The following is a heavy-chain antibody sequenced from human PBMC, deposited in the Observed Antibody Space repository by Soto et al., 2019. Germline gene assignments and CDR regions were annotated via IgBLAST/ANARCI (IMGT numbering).Heavy chain of an antibody. Sequence: PSETLSLTCAVYGGSFSGYYWSWIRQTPGKGLEWIGEINHSGSTNYNPSLKSRVTISVDTSKNQFSLKLSPVTAADTAVYYCARCRVISSWYFSRDIWCDPWGQGTLVTVSS. V-gene: IGHV4-34*01. D-gene: IGHD6-13*01. J-gene: IGHJ5*02. CDR3: ARCRVISSWYFSRDIWCDP. CDR1: GGSFSGYY. CDR2: INHSGST.